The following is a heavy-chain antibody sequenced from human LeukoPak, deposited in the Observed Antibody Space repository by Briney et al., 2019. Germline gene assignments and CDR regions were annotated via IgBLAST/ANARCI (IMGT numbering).Heavy chain of an antibody. CDR1: GYTFTNYA. D-gene: IGHD1-26*01. CDR2: IITYNGNT. Sequence: ASVKVSCKASGYTFTNYAMNWVRQAPGQGLEWMGYIITYNGNTNYAQKVQGRVTMTTDTSTSTAYMELRSLRSDDTAVYYCARDTKRSRARWENLGFDPWGQGTLVTVSS. CDR3: ARDTKRSRARWENLGFDP. J-gene: IGHJ5*02. V-gene: IGHV1-18*01.